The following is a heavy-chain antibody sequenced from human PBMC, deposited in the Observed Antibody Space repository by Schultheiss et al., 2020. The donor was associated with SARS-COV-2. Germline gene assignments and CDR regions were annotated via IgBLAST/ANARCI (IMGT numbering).Heavy chain of an antibody. D-gene: IGHD4-17*01. J-gene: IGHJ4*02. CDR1: GGSISSGGYY. CDR3: AKRQTYYGAALDY. V-gene: IGHV4-31*03. Sequence: SETLSLTCTVSGGSISSGGYYWSWIRQHPGKGLEWIGYIYYSGSTYYNPSLKSRVTISVDTSRNQFSLKLSSVTAADTAVYYCAKRQTYYGAALDYWGQGTLVTVSS. CDR2: IYYSGST.